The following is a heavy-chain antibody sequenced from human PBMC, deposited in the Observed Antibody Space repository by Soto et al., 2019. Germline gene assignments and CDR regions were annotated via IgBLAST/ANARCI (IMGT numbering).Heavy chain of an antibody. J-gene: IGHJ6*02. V-gene: IGHV4-34*01. CDR2: INHSGST. D-gene: IGHD3-10*01. Sequence: SETLSLTCAVYGGSFSGYYWSWIRQPPGKGLEWIGEINHSGSTNYNPSLKSRVTISVDTSKNQFSLKLSSVTAADTAVYYCASTRLLWFGGHYYGMDVWGQGTTVTVSS. CDR1: GGSFSGYY. CDR3: ASTRLLWFGGHYYGMDV.